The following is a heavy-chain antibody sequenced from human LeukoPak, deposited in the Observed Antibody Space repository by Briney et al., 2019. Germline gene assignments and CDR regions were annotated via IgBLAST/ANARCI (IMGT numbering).Heavy chain of an antibody. D-gene: IGHD2-21*02. CDR3: ARGGAYCGGDCYLDY. V-gene: IGHV4-4*07. CDR1: GGSISRYY. J-gene: IGHJ4*02. CDR2: TYTSGTT. Sequence: SETLSLTCTVSGGSISRYYWNWIRQPAGKGLEWIGRTYTSGTTNYNPSLKSRVTMSVDTSKNQFSLKLSSVTAADTAVYYCARGGAYCGGDCYLDYWGQGTLVTVSS.